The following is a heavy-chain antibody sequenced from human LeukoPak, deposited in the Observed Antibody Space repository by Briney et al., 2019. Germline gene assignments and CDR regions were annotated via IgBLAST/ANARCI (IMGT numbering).Heavy chain of an antibody. CDR3: VRDRTAAPGTVV. V-gene: IGHV4-30-4*01. Sequence: SSETLSLTCTVSGGSISSGDYYWSWIRQPPGKGLEWIGYIYYSGSTYYNPSLKSRVTISVDTPKKQFSLKLSSVTAADTAVYYCVRDRTAAPGTVVWGKGTTVTVSS. J-gene: IGHJ6*04. D-gene: IGHD6-13*01. CDR2: IYYSGST. CDR1: GGSISSGDYY.